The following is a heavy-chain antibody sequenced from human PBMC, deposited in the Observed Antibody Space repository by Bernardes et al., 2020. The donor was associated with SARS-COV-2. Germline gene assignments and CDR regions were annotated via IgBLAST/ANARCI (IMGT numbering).Heavy chain of an antibody. J-gene: IGHJ4*02. CDR3: ARGGIGDRLAN. V-gene: IGHV4-34*01. D-gene: IGHD6-6*01. CDR2: INHSGDT. CDR1: GGSFRGSF. Sequence: SETLSLTCAVYGGSFRGSFWTWLRQPPGQGLEWIGEINHSGDTSYNPSLKSRVTILVDTSKNQLSLKLTSVTAADTAVYYCARGGIGDRLANWGQGTLVTVSS.